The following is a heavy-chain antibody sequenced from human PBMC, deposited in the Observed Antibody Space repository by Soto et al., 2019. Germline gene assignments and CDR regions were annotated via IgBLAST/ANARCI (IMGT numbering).Heavy chain of an antibody. J-gene: IGHJ5*02. D-gene: IGHD2-15*01. CDR2: IYYSGST. CDR3: ARYIVVVVAATSNWFDP. V-gene: IGHV4-39*02. CDR1: GGSISSSSYY. Sequence: QLQLQESGPGLVKPSETLSLTCTVSGGSISSSSYYWGWIRQPPGKGLEWIGSIYYSGSTYYNPSLKSRVTLSVDTSKNHFSLTLSSVTAADTAVYYCARYIVVVVAATSNWFDPWGQGTLVTVSS.